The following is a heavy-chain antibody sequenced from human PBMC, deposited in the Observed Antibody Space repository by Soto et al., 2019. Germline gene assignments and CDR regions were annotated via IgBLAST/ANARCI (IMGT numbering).Heavy chain of an antibody. J-gene: IGHJ3*02. Sequence: LSLTCAVSGGSISIGGYSWSWIRQPPGKGLEGIGYIYHSGSTYYNPSLKSRVTISVDRSKNQFSLKLRSVTAADTDSYYCARALVVAVTYNAFDIWGQVTMVTISS. CDR2: IYHSGST. D-gene: IGHD2-15*01. CDR3: ARALVVAVTYNAFDI. V-gene: IGHV4-30-2*01. CDR1: GGSISIGGYS.